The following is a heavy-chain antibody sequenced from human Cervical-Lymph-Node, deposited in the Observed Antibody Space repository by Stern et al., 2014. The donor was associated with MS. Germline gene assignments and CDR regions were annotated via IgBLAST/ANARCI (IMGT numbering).Heavy chain of an antibody. D-gene: IGHD4-17*01. CDR2: ISYDGSDK. CDR3: ARGGAVTTSDYYLDY. Sequence: QMQLVQYGGGVVQPGRSLRLSCAASGFTFSYHAMHWVRQAPGKGLEWVALISYDGSDKNDADSVKGRFTISRDNSRNTLYLQMNSLRVDDTAVYYCARGGAVTTSDYYLDYWGQGILVTVSS. CDR1: GFTFSYHA. V-gene: IGHV3-30*01. J-gene: IGHJ4*02.